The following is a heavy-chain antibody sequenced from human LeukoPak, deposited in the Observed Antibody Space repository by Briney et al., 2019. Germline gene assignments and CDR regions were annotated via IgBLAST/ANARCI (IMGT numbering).Heavy chain of an antibody. CDR3: ARGKESATDFDY. CDR2: IYYSGST. CDR1: GGSISSGGYY. V-gene: IGHV4-31*03. Sequence: SQTLSLTCTVSGGSISSGGYYWSWIRQHPGKGLEWIGYIYYSGSTYYNPSLKSRVTISIDTSRNQFSLKLSSVTAADTAMYYCARGKESATDFDYWGQGTLVTVSS. D-gene: IGHD4-11*01. J-gene: IGHJ4*02.